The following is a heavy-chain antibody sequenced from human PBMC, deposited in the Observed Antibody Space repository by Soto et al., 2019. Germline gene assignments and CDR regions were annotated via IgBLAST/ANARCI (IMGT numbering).Heavy chain of an antibody. CDR2: IYHSGST. D-gene: IGHD5-12*01. V-gene: IGHV4-4*02. CDR1: GGSISSSNW. J-gene: IGHJ5*02. CDR3: ARAGAGGYGGYDVARTSWFDP. Sequence: QVQLQESGPGLVKPSGTLSLTCAVSGGSISSSNWWSWVRQPPGKGLEWIGEIYHSGSTNYNPSLKSRVTIAVDKSKNTFSLKLSSGTAADTAVYYCARAGAGGYGGYDVARTSWFDPWGQGTLVTVSS.